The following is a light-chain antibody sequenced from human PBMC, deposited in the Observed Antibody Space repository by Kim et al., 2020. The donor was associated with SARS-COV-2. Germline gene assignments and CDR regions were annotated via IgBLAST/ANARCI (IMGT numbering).Light chain of an antibody. CDR1: QDISNY. CDR3: QQYDYLPLT. Sequence: DIQMTQSPSSLSASVGDRVTITCQASQDISNYLNWYQQKPGKAPKLLIYDASNLETGVPSRFSGNGSGTDFTFTISSLQPEDIATYYCQQYDYLPLTFGGGTKVDIK. J-gene: IGKJ4*01. CDR2: DAS. V-gene: IGKV1-33*01.